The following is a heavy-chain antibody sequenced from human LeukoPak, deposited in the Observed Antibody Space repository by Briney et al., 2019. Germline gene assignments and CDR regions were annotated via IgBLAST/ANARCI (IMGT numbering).Heavy chain of an antibody. CDR3: ARAQQLAD. J-gene: IGHJ4*02. D-gene: IGHD6-13*01. CDR2: IYYSGNT. CDR1: GGSISSYY. V-gene: IGHV4-39*07. Sequence: SETLSLTCTVSGGSISSYYWGWIRQPPGKGLEWIGSIYYSGNTYYNPSLKSRVTISVDTSKNQFSLRLRSMTAADTAVYYCARAQQLADWGQGTLVTVSS.